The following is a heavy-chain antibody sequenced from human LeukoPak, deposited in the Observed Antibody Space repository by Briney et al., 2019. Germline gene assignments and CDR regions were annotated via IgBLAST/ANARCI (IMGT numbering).Heavy chain of an antibody. CDR3: AKGRYDTDY. D-gene: IGHD1-1*01. V-gene: IGHV3-23*01. CDR2: ISACGSV. Sequence: PGGSLRLSCAACGFTFNSYAMMWLRQAPGKGLEWVSVISACGSVYYPDSVKGRFTISRDNSKNTVYLQMNSLRAEDTALYYCAKGRYDTDYWGQGTLVSVSS. CDR1: GFTFNSYA. J-gene: IGHJ4*02.